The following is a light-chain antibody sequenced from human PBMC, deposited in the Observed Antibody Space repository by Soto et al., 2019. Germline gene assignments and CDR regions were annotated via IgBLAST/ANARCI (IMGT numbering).Light chain of an antibody. Sequence: DIQTTQSPSTLSASVGDRVTITCRASQSISSWLAWYQQKPGKAPKLLIYDASSLESGVPSRFSGSGSGTEFTLTIRSLQPDDFATYYCQQYNSYSWTFGQGTKV. V-gene: IGKV1-5*01. CDR2: DAS. CDR3: QQYNSYSWT. CDR1: QSISSW. J-gene: IGKJ1*01.